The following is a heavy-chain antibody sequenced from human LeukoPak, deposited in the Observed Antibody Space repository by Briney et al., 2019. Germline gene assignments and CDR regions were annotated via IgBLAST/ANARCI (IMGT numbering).Heavy chain of an antibody. D-gene: IGHD1-14*01. CDR3: ARGLLLTGDAFDI. V-gene: IGHV4-59*01. J-gene: IGHJ3*02. Sequence: PSETLSLTCTVSGGSISSYYWSWIRQPPGKGLEWIGYIYYSGSTNYNPSLKSRVTISVDTSKNQFSLKLSSVTAADTAVYYCARGLLLTGDAFDIWSQGTMVTVSS. CDR2: IYYSGST. CDR1: GGSISSYY.